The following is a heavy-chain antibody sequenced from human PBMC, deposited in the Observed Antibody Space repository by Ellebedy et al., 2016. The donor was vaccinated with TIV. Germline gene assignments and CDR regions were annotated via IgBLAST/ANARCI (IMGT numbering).Heavy chain of an antibody. Sequence: GESLKISCAASGFTFSDYYMSWLRQAPGKGLEWVSYISSSGSTIYYADSVKGRFTISRDNAKNSLYLQMDSLRDDDTAMYYCASLALLGYLHDYWGQGTLVTVSS. CDR2: ISSSGSTI. J-gene: IGHJ4*02. CDR3: ASLALLGYLHDY. D-gene: IGHD2-21*01. CDR1: GFTFSDYY. V-gene: IGHV3-11*04.